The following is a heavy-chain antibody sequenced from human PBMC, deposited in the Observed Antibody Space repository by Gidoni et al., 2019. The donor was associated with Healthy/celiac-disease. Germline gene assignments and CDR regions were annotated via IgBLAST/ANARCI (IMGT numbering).Heavy chain of an antibody. CDR2: IYYSGST. Sequence: QLQLQESGPGLVKPSETLSLTCTVSGGSISSSSYYWGWIRQPPGKGLEWIGSIYYSGSTYYNPSLKRRVTISVDTSKNQFSLKLSSVTAADTAVYYCASLNGWPSALDYWGQGTLVTVSS. V-gene: IGHV4-39*01. D-gene: IGHD2-8*01. CDR3: ASLNGWPSALDY. J-gene: IGHJ4*02. CDR1: GGSISSSSYY.